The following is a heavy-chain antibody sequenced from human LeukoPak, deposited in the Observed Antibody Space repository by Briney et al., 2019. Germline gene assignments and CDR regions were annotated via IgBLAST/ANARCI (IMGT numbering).Heavy chain of an antibody. J-gene: IGHJ4*02. CDR1: GFTFSSYA. CDR2: INSDGSST. CDR3: AREDRVVITYDY. D-gene: IGHD3-22*01. V-gene: IGHV3-74*01. Sequence: GGSLRLSCAASGFTFSSYAMSWVRQAPGKGLVWVSRINSDGSSTSYADSVKGRFTISRDNAKNTLYLQMNSLRAEDTAVYYCAREDRVVITYDYWGQGTLVTVSS.